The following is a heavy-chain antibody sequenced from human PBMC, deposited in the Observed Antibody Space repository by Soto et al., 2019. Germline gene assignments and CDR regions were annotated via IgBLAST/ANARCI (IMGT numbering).Heavy chain of an antibody. Sequence: ASVKVSCKASGYTFTSYGINWVRQAPGQGLEWVGWIIAYNGNTNYAQKLQGRVSMTTDTSTSTAYMELRSLRSDDTAVYYCARDSSPYSSSWSFDYWGQGTLVTVSS. CDR2: IIAYNGNT. D-gene: IGHD6-13*01. CDR3: ARDSSPYSSSWSFDY. CDR1: GYTFTSYG. J-gene: IGHJ4*02. V-gene: IGHV1-18*01.